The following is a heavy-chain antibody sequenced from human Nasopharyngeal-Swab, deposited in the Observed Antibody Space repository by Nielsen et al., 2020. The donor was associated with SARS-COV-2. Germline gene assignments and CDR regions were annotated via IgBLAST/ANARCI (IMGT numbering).Heavy chain of an antibody. CDR1: GYTFHNYY. D-gene: IGHD2-2*01. V-gene: IGHV1-46*02. CDR2: INPGSGGT. J-gene: IGHJ6*02. CDR3: ARRGRCSGSSCDMDV. Sequence: ASVKVSCKASGYTFHNYYTHWVRQAPGQGLEWMGMINPGSGGTTYAQKFQGRVTMTRDTSTSTVFMDLSSLRSEDTAVYYCARRGRCSGSSCDMDVWGQGTTVTVSS.